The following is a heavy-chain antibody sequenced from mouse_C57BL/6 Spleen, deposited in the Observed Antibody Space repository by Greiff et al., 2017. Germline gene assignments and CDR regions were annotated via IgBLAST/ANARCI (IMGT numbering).Heavy chain of an antibody. CDR3: AREDYDGRGMAY. Sequence: EVQVVESEGGLVQPGSSMKLSCTASGFTFSSYYMAWVRQVPEKGLEWVATINYDGSSTYYLDSLKSRFIISRDNAKNILYLQMSSLKSEDTATYYCAREDYDGRGMAYWGQGTSVTVSA. D-gene: IGHD1-1*01. CDR2: INYDGSST. CDR1: GFTFSSYY. J-gene: IGHJ3*01. V-gene: IGHV5-16*01.